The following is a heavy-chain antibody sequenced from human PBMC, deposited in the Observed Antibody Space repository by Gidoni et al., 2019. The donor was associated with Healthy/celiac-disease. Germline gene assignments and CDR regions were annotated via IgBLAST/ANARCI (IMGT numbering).Heavy chain of an antibody. V-gene: IGHV3-74*01. CDR3: ARGVRYFDWLPSYYGMDV. D-gene: IGHD3-9*01. CDR2: INSDGSST. CDR1: GFTFSSYW. Sequence: EVQLVESGVGLVQPGGSLRLSCADSGFTFSSYWMHWVRQAPGKGLVWVSRINSDGSSTSYADSVKGRFTISRDNSKNTLYLQMNSLRAEDTAVYYCARGVRYFDWLPSYYGMDVWGQGTTVTVSS. J-gene: IGHJ6*02.